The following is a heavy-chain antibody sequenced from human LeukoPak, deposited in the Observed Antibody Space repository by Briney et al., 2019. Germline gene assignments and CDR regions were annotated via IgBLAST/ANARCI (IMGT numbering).Heavy chain of an antibody. CDR2: INWNGDRT. D-gene: IGHD6-19*01. CDR3: AIGLSSGWSVGFDY. CDR1: GFTFDDKG. Sequence: GGSLRLTCAASGFTFDDKGMSWVRQAPGKGLEWVSGINWNGDRTGYADSGKGRFTISRDNAKNSLYLQMNSLRAEDTALYYCAIGLSSGWSVGFDYWGQGTLVTVSS. V-gene: IGHV3-20*04. J-gene: IGHJ4*02.